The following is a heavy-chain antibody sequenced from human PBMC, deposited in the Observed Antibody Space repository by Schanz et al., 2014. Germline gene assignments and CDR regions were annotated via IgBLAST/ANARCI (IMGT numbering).Heavy chain of an antibody. CDR2: INVGNGNM. V-gene: IGHV1-3*01. CDR3: ARVQDDILTGSEYYYGMDV. D-gene: IGHD3-9*01. Sequence: QVQLVQSGAEVKKPGASVKVSCKASGYIFSSYAIHWVRQAPGQGLEWMGWINVGNGNMKYSQKFQGRVTMTTDTSTSTAYMELRSLRSDDTAVYYCARVQDDILTGSEYYYGMDVWGQGTTVTVSS. CDR1: GYIFSSYA. J-gene: IGHJ6*02.